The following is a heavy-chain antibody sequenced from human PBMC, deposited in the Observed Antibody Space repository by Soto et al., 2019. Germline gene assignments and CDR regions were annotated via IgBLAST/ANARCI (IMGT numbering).Heavy chain of an antibody. J-gene: IGHJ5*02. CDR1: GDIFTNFD. CDR3: ARYIYGQGFQA. CDR2: MRANSGDT. Sequence: QVRLVQPGAAVRKPGASVKVSCKASGDIFTNFDFNWVRQATGQGLERIGWMRANSGDTGHDQKFQGRVRMTRDTYMSTAYMELSSLIAEDTAVYYCARYIYGQGFQAWGQGTLVFVSS. V-gene: IGHV1-8*01. D-gene: IGHD3-3*02.